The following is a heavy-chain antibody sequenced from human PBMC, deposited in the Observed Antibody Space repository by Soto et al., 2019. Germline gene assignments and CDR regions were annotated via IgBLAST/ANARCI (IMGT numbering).Heavy chain of an antibody. D-gene: IGHD3-3*01. CDR1: GFTFSSYS. J-gene: IGHJ6*02. CDR2: ISSSSSTI. CDR3: ARDLLTIFGVVITHYGMDV. Sequence: HPGGSLRLSCAASGFTFSSYSMNWVRQAPGKGLEWVSYISSSSSTIYYADSVKGRFTISRDNAKNSLYLQMNSLRDEDTAVYYCARDLLTIFGVVITHYGMDVWGQGTTVTVSS. V-gene: IGHV3-48*02.